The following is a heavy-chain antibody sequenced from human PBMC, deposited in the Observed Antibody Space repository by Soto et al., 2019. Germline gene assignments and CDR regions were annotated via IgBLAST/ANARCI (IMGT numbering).Heavy chain of an antibody. Sequence: QITLNESGPTVVRPTETLTLTCRFSGFSLTTSGVGVGWVRQSPGKAPEWLALLYWDDDKRYSESLKSRLTITKDNSKNQVVLTVANLDPTDTATYYCAHRVLRTVFGLVTTTAIYFDFWGQGTPVAVSS. CDR3: AHRVLRTVFGLVTTTAIYFDF. J-gene: IGHJ4*02. D-gene: IGHD3-3*01. CDR2: LYWDDDK. CDR1: GFSLTTSGVG. V-gene: IGHV2-5*02.